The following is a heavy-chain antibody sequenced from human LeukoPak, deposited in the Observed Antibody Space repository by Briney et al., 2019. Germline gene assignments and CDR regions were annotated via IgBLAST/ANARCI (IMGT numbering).Heavy chain of an antibody. CDR1: GGSMTGYY. J-gene: IGHJ4*02. V-gene: IGHV4-4*07. D-gene: IGHD6-13*01. Sequence: PSETLSLTCTVSGGSMTGYYWSWIRQPAGKGLDWIGRIYTSGDTNYNPSLKSRLTMSVDTSKNQYSLKLTSVTAADTAVYYCARSISWYSYLDYWGQGTLVTVSS. CDR2: IYTSGDT. CDR3: ARSISWYSYLDY.